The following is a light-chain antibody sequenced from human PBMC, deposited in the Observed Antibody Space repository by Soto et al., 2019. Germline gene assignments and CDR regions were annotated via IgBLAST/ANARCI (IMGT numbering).Light chain of an antibody. J-gene: IGLJ1*01. V-gene: IGLV2-14*01. CDR3: RSYTSSSSRV. CDR2: DVS. Sequence: QSVLSHPASVSRSRWQSITISYTGTSGDVGGFDYVSWYQQHPGKAPKLMIYDVSNRPSGISDRFSGAKSGNTASLTISGLQFEDEADYYCRSYTSSSSRVFGTGTKVTVL. CDR1: SGDVGGFDY.